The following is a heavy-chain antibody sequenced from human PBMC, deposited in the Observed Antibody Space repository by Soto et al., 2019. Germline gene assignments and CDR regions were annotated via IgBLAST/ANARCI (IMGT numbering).Heavy chain of an antibody. J-gene: IGHJ6*02. Sequence: QVQLVQSGAEVKKPGSSVKVSCKASGGTFSSYAISWVRQAPGQGLEWMGGIIPIFGTANYAQKFQGRVTITADKSTSIAYMELSSLRSEDTAVYYCARASDYDFWSGLPDDLYYYYYYCMDVWGQGTTVTVSS. CDR2: IIPIFGTA. D-gene: IGHD3-3*01. CDR1: GGTFSSYA. V-gene: IGHV1-69*06. CDR3: ARASDYDFWSGLPDDLYYYYYYCMDV.